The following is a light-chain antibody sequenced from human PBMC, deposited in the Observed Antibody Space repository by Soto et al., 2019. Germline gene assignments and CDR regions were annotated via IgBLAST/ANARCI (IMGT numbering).Light chain of an antibody. V-gene: IGKV3-15*01. CDR1: QRVSTN. Sequence: EILMTQSPATLSVSQGERATLSCRASQRVSTNLAWYQQKPGQAPRLLIYGASTRATGIPARFSGSGSGTEFTLTISTLQSEDFAVYYCQASGFTFGPGTKVDIK. J-gene: IGKJ3*01. CDR3: QASGFT. CDR2: GAS.